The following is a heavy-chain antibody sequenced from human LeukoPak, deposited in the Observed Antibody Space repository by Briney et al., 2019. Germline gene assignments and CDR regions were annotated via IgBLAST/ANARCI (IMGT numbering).Heavy chain of an antibody. CDR2: ISSSSSTI. Sequence: PGGSLRLSCAASGFTFSSYSMNWVRQAPGKGLEWVSYISSSSSTIYYADSVKGRFTISRDNAKNSLYLQMNSLRAEDTAVYYCARQDIVVVVAASHDAFDIWGQGTMVTVSS. CDR1: GFTFSSYS. V-gene: IGHV3-48*04. J-gene: IGHJ3*02. D-gene: IGHD2-15*01. CDR3: ARQDIVVVVAASHDAFDI.